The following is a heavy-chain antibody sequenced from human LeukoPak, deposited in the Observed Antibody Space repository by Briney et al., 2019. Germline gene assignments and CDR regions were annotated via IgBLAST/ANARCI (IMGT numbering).Heavy chain of an antibody. D-gene: IGHD1-26*01. CDR3: TKREGPMSGSYDYFDP. CDR1: GGSISSSSYY. CDR2: IHSNGYT. J-gene: IGHJ5*02. V-gene: IGHV4-61*05. Sequence: SETLSLTCTVSGGSISSSSYYWSWIRQPPGQGLEWIAYIHSNGYTNYNPSLKSRVTISVDTSKNQFSLKVTSVTAADTAMYYCTKREGPMSGSYDYFDPWGQGTLVTVS.